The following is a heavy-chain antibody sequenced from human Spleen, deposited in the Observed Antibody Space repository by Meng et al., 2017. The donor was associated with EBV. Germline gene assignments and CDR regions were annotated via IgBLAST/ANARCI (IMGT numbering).Heavy chain of an antibody. V-gene: IGHV4-34*01. CDR2: INHSGST. CDR3: ARGGFPDDYHRSEDWFDP. Sequence: QVQLQQWGAGLLKPSETLSLTCAVPXGSFSGYYWSWIRQSPGKGLEWIGEINHSGSTNFNPYLKSRVTISIDTSKKQSSLKLSSVTAADTAVYYCARGGFPDDYHRSEDWFDPWGQGTLVTVSS. J-gene: IGHJ5*02. D-gene: IGHD3-22*01. CDR1: XGSFSGYY.